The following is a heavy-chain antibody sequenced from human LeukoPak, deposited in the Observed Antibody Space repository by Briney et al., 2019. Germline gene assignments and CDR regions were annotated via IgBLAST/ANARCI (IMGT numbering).Heavy chain of an antibody. V-gene: IGHV4-59*01. J-gene: IGHJ4*02. CDR3: ARARVPDYDFWSGYYIAYFDY. Sequence: SETLSLTCTVSGGSITSYYWSWIRQPPGKGLEWIGYIYYSGSTNYNPSLKSRVTISVDTSKNQFSLKLSSVTATDTAVYYCARARVPDYDFWSGYYIAYFDYWGQGTLVTVSS. CDR2: IYYSGST. D-gene: IGHD3-3*01. CDR1: GGSITSYY.